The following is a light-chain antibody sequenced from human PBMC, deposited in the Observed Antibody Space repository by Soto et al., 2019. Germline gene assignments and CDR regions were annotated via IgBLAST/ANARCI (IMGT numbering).Light chain of an antibody. CDR3: QQTYNLPPT. CDR1: QTISTF. Sequence: DIQLTQSPSSLSASVGDRVSITCRTSQTISTFLNWYHHRPGQAPKLLIYSISNFQSGLPSRFSGGGAGTEFTLTISSLPPEDFGSYYCQQTYNLPPTFGGGTRVQIK. V-gene: IGKV1-39*01. J-gene: IGKJ4*01. CDR2: SIS.